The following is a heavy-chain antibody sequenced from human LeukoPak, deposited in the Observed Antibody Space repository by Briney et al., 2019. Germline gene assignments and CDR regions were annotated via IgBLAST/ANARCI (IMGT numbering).Heavy chain of an antibody. J-gene: IGHJ5*02. D-gene: IGHD2-21*02. CDR2: IYYSGST. Sequence: SETLSLTCTVSGGSISSSSYYWGWIRQPPGKGLEWIGSIYYSGSTYYNPSLKSRVTISVDTSKNQFSLKLSSVTAADTAVYYCARDYCGGDCYSGILTNTVFDPWGQGTLVTVSS. V-gene: IGHV4-39*07. CDR3: ARDYCGGDCYSGILTNTVFDP. CDR1: GGSISSSSYY.